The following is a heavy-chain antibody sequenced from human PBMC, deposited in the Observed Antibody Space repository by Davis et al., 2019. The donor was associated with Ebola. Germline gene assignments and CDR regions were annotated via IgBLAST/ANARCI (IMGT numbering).Heavy chain of an antibody. CDR1: GFRFATYT. D-gene: IGHD3-16*02. CDR2: ISSSSTNI. Sequence: GESLKISCAASGFRFATYTMNWVRQAPGKGLEWISYISSSSTNIYYADSVKGRFTISRDNAKNSLYLQMNSLRAEDTAVYYCAKDYLDYWGQGTLVTVSS. V-gene: IGHV3-21*05. J-gene: IGHJ4*02. CDR3: AKDYLDY.